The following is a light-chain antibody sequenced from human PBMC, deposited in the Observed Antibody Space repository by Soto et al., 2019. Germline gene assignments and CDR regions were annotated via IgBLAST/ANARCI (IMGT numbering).Light chain of an antibody. CDR2: DAS. J-gene: IGKJ1*01. CDR1: QSVSTY. Sequence: QKTQSPSSLSTSVGDTVTITCRASQSVSTYLNWYQQRPGKAPSLLIYDASTLQRGVPSRFSGSGSGTDFTLTISNLQSEDFATYYCQQSYSTPRTFGRGTKVDIK. CDR3: QQSYSTPRT. V-gene: IGKV1-39*01.